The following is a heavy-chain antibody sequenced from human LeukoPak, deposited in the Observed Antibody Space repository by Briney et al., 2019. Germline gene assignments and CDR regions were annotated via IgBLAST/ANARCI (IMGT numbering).Heavy chain of an antibody. J-gene: IGHJ5*02. CDR2: VYYTGST. CDR3: ARVGNPLVTVFAWFDP. D-gene: IGHD3-3*01. V-gene: IGHV4-59*01. CDR1: GGSISSYY. Sequence: SETLSLTCTVSGGSISSYYWSWVRQPPGKGLEWIGFVYYTGSTNYSPSLKSRVTISVDTSKNQFSLKLRSVTAADTAVYYCARVGNPLVTVFAWFDPWGQGTLVTVSS.